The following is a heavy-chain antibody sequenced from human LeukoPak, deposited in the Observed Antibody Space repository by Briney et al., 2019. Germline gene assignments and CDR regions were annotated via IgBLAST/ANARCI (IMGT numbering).Heavy chain of an antibody. Sequence: GGSLRLSCAASGFTFSSYAMSWVRQAPGKGLEWVSAISGSGGSTYYADSVKGRFTISRDNSKNTLYLQMNSLRAEDTAVYYCAKERYYGSGSYYGPSNWFDPWGQGTLVTVSS. CDR1: GFTFSSYA. J-gene: IGHJ5*02. CDR2: ISGSGGST. V-gene: IGHV3-23*01. CDR3: AKERYYGSGSYYGPSNWFDP. D-gene: IGHD3-10*01.